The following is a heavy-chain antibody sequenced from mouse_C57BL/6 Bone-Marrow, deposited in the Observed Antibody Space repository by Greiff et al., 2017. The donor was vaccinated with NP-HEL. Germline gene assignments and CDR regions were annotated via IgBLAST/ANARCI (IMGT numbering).Heavy chain of an antibody. J-gene: IGHJ3*01. CDR3: ARSYGNLWFAY. CDR1: GYTFTSYW. CDR2: IDPSDSYT. Sequence: VQLQQPGAELVRPGTSVKLSCKASGYTFTSYWMHWVKQRPGQGLEWIGVIDPSDSYTNYNQKVKGKATLTVDTSSSTAYMQLSSLTSEDSAVYYCARSYGNLWFAYWGQGTLVTVSA. V-gene: IGHV1-59*01. D-gene: IGHD2-1*01.